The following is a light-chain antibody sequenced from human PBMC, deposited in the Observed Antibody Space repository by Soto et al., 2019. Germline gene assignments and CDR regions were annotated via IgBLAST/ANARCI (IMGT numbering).Light chain of an antibody. V-gene: IGLV2-14*02. CDR1: SSDVVNDLL. J-gene: IGLJ3*02. CDR2: EGT. Sequence: QSALTQPASVSGSPGQSITISCTGTSSDVVNDLLVSWYQQQPGKAPKLMIYEGTKRPAGVSDRFSGSKSGNTASLTISGLQAEDEADYYCTSYTSITTLWVFGGGTKLTVL. CDR3: TSYTSITTLWV.